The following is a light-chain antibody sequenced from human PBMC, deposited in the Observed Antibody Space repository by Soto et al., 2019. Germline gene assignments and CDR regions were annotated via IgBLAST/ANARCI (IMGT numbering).Light chain of an antibody. CDR3: AAWDDSLNGHV. CDR2: GDR. Sequence: SVLTQPPSVSGAPGQRVTISCTGSSSNIGAGYDVHWFQQHPGRAPKLLIYGDRHRPSGVPDRFSGSKSGTSASLAISGLQSEDEADYYCAAWDDSLNGHVFGTGTKVTVL. V-gene: IGLV1-40*01. CDR1: SSNIGAGYD. J-gene: IGLJ1*01.